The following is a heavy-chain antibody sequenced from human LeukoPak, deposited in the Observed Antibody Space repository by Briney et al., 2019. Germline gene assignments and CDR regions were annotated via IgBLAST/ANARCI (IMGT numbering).Heavy chain of an antibody. CDR2: ISGSGGST. CDR1: GFTFSSYG. Sequence: GGSLRLSCAASGFTFSSYGMSWVRQAPGKGLEWVSAISGSGGSTYYADSVKGRFTISRDNSKNTLYLQMNSLRAEDTAVYYCAKDHGCSSTSCYYYFDYWGQGTLVTVSS. D-gene: IGHD2-2*01. J-gene: IGHJ4*02. V-gene: IGHV3-23*01. CDR3: AKDHGCSSTSCYYYFDY.